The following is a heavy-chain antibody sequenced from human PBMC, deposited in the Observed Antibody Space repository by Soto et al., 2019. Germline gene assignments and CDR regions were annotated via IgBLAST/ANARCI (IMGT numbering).Heavy chain of an antibody. Sequence: ETLSLTCTVSGDSLSSHYWSWIRQPAGKGLEWLGRLYIDERTNYNPSLKSRVTMSMDTSKNQFALKLTSVTAADAAVYFCATEPLAHSYFASWGQGILVTVSS. J-gene: IGHJ4*02. V-gene: IGHV4-4*07. CDR2: LYIDERT. CDR3: ATEPLAHSYFAS. CDR1: GDSLSSHY.